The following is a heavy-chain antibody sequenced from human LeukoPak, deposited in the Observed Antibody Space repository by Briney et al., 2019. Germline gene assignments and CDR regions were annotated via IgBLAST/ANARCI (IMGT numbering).Heavy chain of an antibody. Sequence: SETLSFTCTVSGGSISSGDYYWSWIRQPAGKGLEWIGRIYTSGSTNYNPSLKSRVTISLDTSKNQFSLKLSSVTAADTAVYYCARGYCSYTSCYNPPDSWGQGTLVTVSS. CDR2: IYTSGST. CDR1: GGSISSGDYY. D-gene: IGHD2-2*02. V-gene: IGHV4-61*02. J-gene: IGHJ4*02. CDR3: ARGYCSYTSCYNPPDS.